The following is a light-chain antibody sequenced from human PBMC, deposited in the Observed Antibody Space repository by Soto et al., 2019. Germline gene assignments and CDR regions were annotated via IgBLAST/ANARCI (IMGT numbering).Light chain of an antibody. CDR2: KAS. J-gene: IGKJ2*01. CDR3: QQYSTYPYT. CDR1: QSITNW. V-gene: IGKV1-5*03. Sequence: DIQMTQSPSTLSASEGDRVTIACRASQSITNWLAWYQQKPGKAPNLLIYKASSLESGVPSRFSGCGSGTEFTLTITSLQPDDFATYYCQQYSTYPYTFGQGTKLEIK.